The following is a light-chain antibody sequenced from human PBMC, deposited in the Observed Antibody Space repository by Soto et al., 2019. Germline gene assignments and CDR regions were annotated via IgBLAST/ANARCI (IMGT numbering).Light chain of an antibody. V-gene: IGKV3-15*01. CDR2: GAS. Sequence: EIVMPQSPATLSVSPGERATLSCRASQSVSSNLAWYPQKPGQAPRLLIYGASTWATGIPARFSGSGSGTEFTLTISSLLSEDFTVYYCQQYNNWPPITFGQGTRLEIK. CDR3: QQYNNWPPIT. CDR1: QSVSSN. J-gene: IGKJ5*01.